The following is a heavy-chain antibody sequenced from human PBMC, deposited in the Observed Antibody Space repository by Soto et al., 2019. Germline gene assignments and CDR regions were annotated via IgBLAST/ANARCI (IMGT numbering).Heavy chain of an antibody. CDR3: ARGMTTVTTIDY. D-gene: IGHD4-17*01. J-gene: IGHJ4*02. Sequence: GGSLRLSCAASGFTFSDYYMSWIRQAPGKGLEWVSYISSSSSYTNYADSVKGRFTISRDNAKNSLYLQMNSLRAEDTAVYYCARGMTTVTTIDYWGQGTLVTAPQ. CDR2: ISSSSSYT. V-gene: IGHV3-11*06. CDR1: GFTFSDYY.